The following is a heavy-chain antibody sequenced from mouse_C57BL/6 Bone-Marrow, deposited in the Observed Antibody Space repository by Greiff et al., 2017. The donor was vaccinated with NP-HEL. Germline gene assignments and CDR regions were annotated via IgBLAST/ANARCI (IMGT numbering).Heavy chain of an antibody. D-gene: IGHD4-1*01. CDR1: GYTFTSYW. CDR2: IDPSDSYT. J-gene: IGHJ4*01. CDR3: ARDTGYAMDY. V-gene: IGHV1-69*01. Sequence: QVQLKQSGAELVMPGASVKLSCKASGYTFTSYWMHWVKQRPGQGLEWIGEIDPSDSYTNYNQKFKGKSTLTVDKSSSTAYMQLSSLTSEDSAVYYCARDTGYAMDYWGQGTSVTVSS.